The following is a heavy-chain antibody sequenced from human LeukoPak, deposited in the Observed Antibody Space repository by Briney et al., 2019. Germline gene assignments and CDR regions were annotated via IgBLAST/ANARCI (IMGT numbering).Heavy chain of an antibody. Sequence: SETLSLTCTVSGGSISSGGYYWSWIRQPPGKGLEWIGYIYHSGSTYYNPSLKSRVTISVDRSKNQFSLKLSSVTAADTAVYYCARGVSIAARRRNWFDPWGQGTLVTVSS. J-gene: IGHJ5*02. CDR3: ARGVSIAARRRNWFDP. D-gene: IGHD6-6*01. CDR2: IYHSGST. V-gene: IGHV4-30-2*01. CDR1: GGSISSGGYY.